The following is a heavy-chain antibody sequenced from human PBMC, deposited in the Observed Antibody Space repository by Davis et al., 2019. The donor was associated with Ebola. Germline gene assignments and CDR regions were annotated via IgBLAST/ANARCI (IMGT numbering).Heavy chain of an antibody. V-gene: IGHV3-64*01. J-gene: IGHJ6*04. CDR2: ISSNGGST. CDR3: AKAKWEVEYHYSGMDV. D-gene: IGHD1-26*01. Sequence: GESLKISCAASGFTFSSYAMHWVRQAPGKGLEYVSAISSNGGSTYYANSVKGRFTISRDNSKNTLYLQMGSLRAEDMAVYLCAKAKWEVEYHYSGMDVWGKGTTVTVSS. CDR1: GFTFSSYA.